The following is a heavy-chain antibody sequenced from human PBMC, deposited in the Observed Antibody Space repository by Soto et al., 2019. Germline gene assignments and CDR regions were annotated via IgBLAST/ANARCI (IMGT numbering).Heavy chain of an antibody. D-gene: IGHD3-9*01. CDR3: VKGNKMIRYYFEL. V-gene: IGHV3-64D*06. J-gene: IGHJ4*01. CDR1: VCTCINYS. CDR2: ITSDGDST. Sequence: WLSXRLSCSFAVCTCINYSIHLFRHAPGKGLEYVSGITSDGDSTWHADSVKDRFTISRDNSKNTLFLQMSSLRGEDTAIYYCVKGNKMIRYYFELWGHGTPVTV.